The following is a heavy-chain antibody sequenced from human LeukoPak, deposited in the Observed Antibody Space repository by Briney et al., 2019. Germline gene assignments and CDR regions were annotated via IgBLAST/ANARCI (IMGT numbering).Heavy chain of an antibody. Sequence: SETLSLTCTVSGYSISSGYYWGWIRQPPGKGLEWFGSIYHSGSTYYNPSLKSRVTISVDTSKNQFSLKLSSVTAADTAVYYCARDLYCSGGSCYRWFDPWGQGTLVTVSS. D-gene: IGHD2-15*01. CDR2: IYHSGST. J-gene: IGHJ5*02. V-gene: IGHV4-38-2*02. CDR1: GYSISSGYY. CDR3: ARDLYCSGGSCYRWFDP.